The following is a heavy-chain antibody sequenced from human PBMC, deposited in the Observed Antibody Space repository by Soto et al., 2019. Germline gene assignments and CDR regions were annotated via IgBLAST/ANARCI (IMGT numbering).Heavy chain of an antibody. D-gene: IGHD2-2*02. CDR1: GYTFTSYA. J-gene: IGHJ6*02. CDR3: ARSYCSSTTCYNYYYYGLDV. CDR2: ISTCNGNT. Sequence: ASVKVSCKASGYTFTSYAISWMRQAPGQGLELMGWISTCNGNTNYAQKVQGRVTMTTDTSTTTAYMELRSLRSDDTAVYYCARSYCSSTTCYNYYYYGLDVWGQGTTVTVYS. V-gene: IGHV1-18*04.